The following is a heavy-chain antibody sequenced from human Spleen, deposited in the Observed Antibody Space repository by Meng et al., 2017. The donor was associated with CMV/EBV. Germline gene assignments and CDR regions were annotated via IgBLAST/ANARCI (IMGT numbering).Heavy chain of an antibody. V-gene: IGHV3-21*01. Sequence: GESLKLSCAASGFTFTTYNINWVRQAPGKGPEWVSFISSSSDYIYYADSVKGRFTISRDNAKNSRYLQMNSLRAEDTAVYYCATSAGGYCSSTSCWGGSFDYWGQGTLVTVSS. CDR2: ISSSSDYI. CDR3: ATSAGGYCSSTSCWGGSFDY. CDR1: GFTFTTYN. J-gene: IGHJ4*02. D-gene: IGHD2-2*01.